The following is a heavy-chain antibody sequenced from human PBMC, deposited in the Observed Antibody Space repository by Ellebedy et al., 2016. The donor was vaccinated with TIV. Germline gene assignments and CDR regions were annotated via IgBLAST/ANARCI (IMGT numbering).Heavy chain of an antibody. Sequence: SETLSLXXTVSGGSVSSGSYYWSWIRQPPGKGLEWIGYIYYSGSTYYNPSLKSRVTISVDTSKNQFSLELSSVTAADTAVYYCARGGYCSSTSCYRRRYFQHWGQGTLVTVSS. V-gene: IGHV4-61*01. CDR2: IYYSGST. CDR3: ARGGYCSSTSCYRRRYFQH. D-gene: IGHD2-2*01. CDR1: GGSVSSGSYY. J-gene: IGHJ1*01.